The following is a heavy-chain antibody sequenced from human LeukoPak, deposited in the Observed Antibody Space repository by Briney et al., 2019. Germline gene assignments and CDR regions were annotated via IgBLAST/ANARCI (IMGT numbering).Heavy chain of an antibody. CDR3: AREVRGMVRGVISTNWFDP. V-gene: IGHV4-34*01. CDR2: IYYSGST. J-gene: IGHJ5*02. Sequence: SETLSLTCAVYGGSFSGYYWGWIRQPPGKGLEWIGSIYYSGSTYYNPSLKSRITISVDTSKNQFSLKLSSVTAADTAVYYCAREVRGMVRGVISTNWFDPWGQGTLVTVSS. CDR1: GGSFSGYY. D-gene: IGHD3-10*01.